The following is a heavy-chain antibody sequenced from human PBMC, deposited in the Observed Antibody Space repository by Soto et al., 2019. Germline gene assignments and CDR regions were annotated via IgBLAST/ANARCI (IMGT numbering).Heavy chain of an antibody. V-gene: IGHV3-23*01. CDR1: GFTFSSYA. J-gene: IGHJ4*02. Sequence: GGSLRLSSAASGFTFSSYAMSWVRQAPGKGLEWVSAISRSGGSTYYADSVKGRNTISRVNSKDTLYLPMNRLRAEDTAACYCAIAVRAYCTSTSCYLFDFWGQGILVTVCS. CDR2: ISRSGGST. CDR3: AIAVRAYCTSTSCYLFDF. D-gene: IGHD2-2*01.